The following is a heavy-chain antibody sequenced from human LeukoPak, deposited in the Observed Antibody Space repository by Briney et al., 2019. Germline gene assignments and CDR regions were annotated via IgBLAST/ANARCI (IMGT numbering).Heavy chain of an antibody. D-gene: IGHD3-22*01. CDR3: ARGDSSGYGPDY. CDR1: GFTVSTYN. V-gene: IGHV3-48*02. Sequence: GGPLRLSCTASGFTVSTYNMNWVRQAPGKGLEWVSYISSSSSTIYYSDSVKGRFTISRDNAKNSLHLQMNSLRDEDTAVYYCARGDSSGYGPDYWGQGTLVTVSS. J-gene: IGHJ4*02. CDR2: ISSSSSTI.